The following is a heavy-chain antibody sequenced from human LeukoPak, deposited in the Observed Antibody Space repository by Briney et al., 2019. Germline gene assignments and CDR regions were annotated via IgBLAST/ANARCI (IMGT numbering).Heavy chain of an antibody. Sequence: SETLSLTCTVCGGSIRSYYWSWIRQPPGKGLEWIGYIYYSGSTNYNPSLKSRVTISVDTSKNQFSLKLSSVTAADTAVYYCARGAVAGIDYWGQGTLVTVSS. CDR1: GGSIRSYY. D-gene: IGHD6-19*01. J-gene: IGHJ4*02. CDR2: IYYSGST. CDR3: ARGAVAGIDY. V-gene: IGHV4-59*01.